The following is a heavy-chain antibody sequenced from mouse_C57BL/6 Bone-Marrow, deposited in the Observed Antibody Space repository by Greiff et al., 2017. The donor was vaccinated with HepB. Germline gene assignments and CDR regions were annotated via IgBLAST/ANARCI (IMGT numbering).Heavy chain of an antibody. CDR2: IYPSDSET. CDR3: AREGRQLRLRSFAY. D-gene: IGHD3-2*02. V-gene: IGHV1-61*01. Sequence: VQLQQPGAELVRPGSSVKLSCKASGYTFTSYWMDWVKQRPGQGLEWIGNIYPSDSETQYNQKFKDKATLTVDKSSSTAYMQLSSLTSEDSAVYYCAREGRQLRLRSFAYWGQGTLVTVSA. CDR1: GYTFTSYW. J-gene: IGHJ3*01.